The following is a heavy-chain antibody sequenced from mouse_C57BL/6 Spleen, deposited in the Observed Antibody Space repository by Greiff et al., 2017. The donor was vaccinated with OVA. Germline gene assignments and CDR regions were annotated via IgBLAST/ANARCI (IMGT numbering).Heavy chain of an antibody. J-gene: IGHJ1*03. D-gene: IGHD1-1*01. V-gene: IGHV1-82*01. CDR3: AYGSSPWYFDV. CDR2: IYPGDGDT. Sequence: QVQLKESGPELVKPGASVKISCKASGYAFSSSWMNWVKQRPGKGLEWIGRIYPGDGDTNYNGKFKGKATLTADKSSSTAYMQLSSLTSEDSAVYFCAYGSSPWYFDVWGTGTTVTVSS. CDR1: GYAFSSSW.